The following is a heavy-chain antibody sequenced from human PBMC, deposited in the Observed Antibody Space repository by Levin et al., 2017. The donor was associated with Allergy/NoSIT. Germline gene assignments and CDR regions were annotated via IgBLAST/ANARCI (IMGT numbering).Heavy chain of an antibody. D-gene: IGHD5-18*01. CDR3: ARGPSLNSSGYYFDY. Sequence: SETLSLTCAVYGGSFSGYYWSWIRQPPGKGLEWIGEINHSGSTNYNPSLKSRVTISVDTSKNQFSLKLSSVTAADTAVYYCARGPSLNSSGYYFDYWGQGTLVTVSS. CDR2: INHSGST. J-gene: IGHJ4*02. CDR1: GGSFSGYY. V-gene: IGHV4-34*01.